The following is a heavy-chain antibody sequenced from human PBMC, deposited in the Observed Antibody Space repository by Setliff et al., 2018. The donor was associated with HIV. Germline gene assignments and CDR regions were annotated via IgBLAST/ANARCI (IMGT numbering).Heavy chain of an antibody. V-gene: IGHV1-2*02. CDR3: ARDLGPGGGSYRMPINWFDP. D-gene: IGHD1-26*01. CDR1: GYTFTGYY. Sequence: ASVKVSCKASGYTFTGYYMHWVRQAPGQGLEWMGWINPNSGGTNYAQKFQGRVTMTRDTSISTAYMELSRLGSDDTAVYYCARDLGPGGGSYRMPINWFDPWGQGTLVTV. J-gene: IGHJ5*02. CDR2: INPNSGGT.